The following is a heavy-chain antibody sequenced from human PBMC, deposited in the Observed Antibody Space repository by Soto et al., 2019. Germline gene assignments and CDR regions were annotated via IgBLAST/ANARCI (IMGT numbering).Heavy chain of an antibody. CDR3: ARQNRAVADY. D-gene: IGHD6-19*01. J-gene: IGHJ4*02. V-gene: IGHV4-59*08. CDR1: GGSISSYY. CDR2: IYYSGST. Sequence: PSETLSLTCTVSGGSISSYYWSWIRQPPGKGLEWIGYIYYSGSTNYNPSLKSRVTISVDTSKNQFSLKLGSVTAADTAVYYCARQNRAVADYWGQGTLVTVSS.